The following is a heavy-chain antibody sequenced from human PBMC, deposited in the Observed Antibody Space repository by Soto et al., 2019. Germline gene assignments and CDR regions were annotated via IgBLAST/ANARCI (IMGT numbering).Heavy chain of an antibody. D-gene: IGHD2-21*02. V-gene: IGHV3-23*01. CDR3: AKDRPPHIVVVTAIPDY. CDR2: ISGSGGST. CDR1: GFTFSSYA. J-gene: IGHJ4*02. Sequence: PGGSLRLSCAASGFTFSSYAMSWVRQAPGKGLEWVSAISGSGGSTYYADSVKGRFTISRDNSKNTLYLQMNSLRAEDTAVYYCAKDRPPHIVVVTAIPDYWGQGTLVTVSS.